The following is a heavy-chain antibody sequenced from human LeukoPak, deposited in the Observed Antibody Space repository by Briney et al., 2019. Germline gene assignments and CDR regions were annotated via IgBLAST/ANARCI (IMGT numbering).Heavy chain of an antibody. CDR1: GFTFTTYS. CDR3: ARDFSGSWGVSY. Sequence: PGGSLRLSCAASGFTFTTYSMNWVRQAPGKGLEWVSYFGSDSRTIFYADSVKGRFTISRDNAKNSLYLQMNSLRAEDTAVYYCARDFSGSWGVSYWGQGTLVTVSS. J-gene: IGHJ4*02. CDR2: FGSDSRTI. D-gene: IGHD1-26*01. V-gene: IGHV3-48*01.